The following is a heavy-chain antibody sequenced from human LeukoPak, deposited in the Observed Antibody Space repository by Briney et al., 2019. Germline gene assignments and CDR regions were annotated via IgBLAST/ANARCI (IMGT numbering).Heavy chain of an antibody. CDR3: AKDGSRLEGLPIDH. J-gene: IGHJ4*02. D-gene: IGHD3/OR15-3a*01. CDR1: GFTFSGYG. CDR2: IRYDGSNK. Sequence: PGGSLRLSCAASGFTFSGYGMHWVRQAPGKGLEWVAFIRYDGSNKYYADSVKGRFTISRDNSKNTLYLQMNSLRAEDTAVYYCAKDGSRLEGLPIDHWGQGTLVTVSS. V-gene: IGHV3-30*02.